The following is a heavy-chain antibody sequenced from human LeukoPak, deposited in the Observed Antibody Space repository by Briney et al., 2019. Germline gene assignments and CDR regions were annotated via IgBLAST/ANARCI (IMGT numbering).Heavy chain of an antibody. J-gene: IGHJ4*02. CDR1: GYSISSGYY. CDR2: INHSGST. V-gene: IGHV4-38-2*02. Sequence: PSETLSLTCTVSGYSISSGYYWSWIRQPPGKGLEWIGEINHSGSTNYNPSLKSRVTISVDTSKNQFSLKLSSVTAADTAVYYCARHGRIYYGSGSSFDYWGQGTLVTVSS. CDR3: ARHGRIYYGSGSSFDY. D-gene: IGHD3-10*01.